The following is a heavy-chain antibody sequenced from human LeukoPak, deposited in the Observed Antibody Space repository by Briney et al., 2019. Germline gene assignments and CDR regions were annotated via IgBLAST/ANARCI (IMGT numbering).Heavy chain of an antibody. D-gene: IGHD4-11*01. J-gene: IGHJ3*02. CDR2: IYYSGST. CDR1: GYSISSSNW. V-gene: IGHV4-28*06. CDR3: AREDFTNYLNNAFDI. Sequence: SDTLSLTCAVSGYSISSSNWWGWIRQPPGKGLEWIGYIYYSGSTNYNPSLRSRVTMSVDTSKNQFSLKLSSVTALDTAVYYCAREDFTNYLNNAFDIWGQGTRVTVSS.